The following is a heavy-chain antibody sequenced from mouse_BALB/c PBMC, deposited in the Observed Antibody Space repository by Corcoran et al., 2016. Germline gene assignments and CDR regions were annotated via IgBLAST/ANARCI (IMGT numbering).Heavy chain of an antibody. V-gene: IGHV1-18*01. J-gene: IGHJ2*01. CDR3: ARGNSDFDY. CDR2: INPYNGGT. D-gene: IGHD2-1*01. Sequence: EVQLQQSGPELVKPGASMKISCKSSGYSFTCYTMKWVKQSHGKNLEWLGLINPYNGGTSYNQKFKGKATLTVDKSSSTAYMELLSLTSEDSAVYYCARGNSDFDYWGQGTTLTVSS. CDR1: GYSFTCYT.